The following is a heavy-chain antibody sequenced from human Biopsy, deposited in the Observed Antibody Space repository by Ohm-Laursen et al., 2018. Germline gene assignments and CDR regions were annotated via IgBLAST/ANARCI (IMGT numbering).Heavy chain of an antibody. J-gene: IGHJ6*02. V-gene: IGHV4-4*09. CDR3: ARMDCSGGSCHYYSYGMDV. CDR2: IHHSGST. Sequence: SQTLSLTCPVSGVSITAYYWSWIRQPPGKGLECIGNIHHSGSTNYNPSLKSRLTISVDTTKNRFSLKLSSVTAADTAVYYCARMDCSGGSCHYYSYGMDVWGQGTTVTVSS. D-gene: IGHD2-15*01. CDR1: GVSITAYY.